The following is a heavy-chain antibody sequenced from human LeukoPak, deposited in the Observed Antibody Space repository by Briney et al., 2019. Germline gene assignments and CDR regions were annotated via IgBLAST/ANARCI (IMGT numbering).Heavy chain of an antibody. Sequence: PGRSLRLSCAASGFTFDDYAMHWVRQAPGEGLEWVSGIGWNSGSIGYADSVKGRFTISRDNAKNSLYLQMNSLRAEDTALYYCAKDLGGSSWTYYFDYWGQGTLVTVSS. V-gene: IGHV3-9*01. CDR2: IGWNSGSI. CDR1: GFTFDDYA. CDR3: AKDLGGSSWTYYFDY. J-gene: IGHJ4*02. D-gene: IGHD6-13*01.